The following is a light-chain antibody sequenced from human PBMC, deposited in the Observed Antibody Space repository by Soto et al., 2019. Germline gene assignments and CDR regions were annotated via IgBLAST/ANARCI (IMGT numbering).Light chain of an antibody. CDR3: TSKTSSTYVV. CDR2: EVS. V-gene: IGLV2-14*01. CDR1: SRDVGGYNY. J-gene: IGLJ2*01. Sequence: QSALTQPASVYGSPGQSIHISCTGTSRDVGGYNYVSWYQQHPGKAPKLMIYEVSNRPSGVSNRFSGSKSGNTASLTISGLQAEDEADYYCTSKTSSTYVVFGGGTKLTVL.